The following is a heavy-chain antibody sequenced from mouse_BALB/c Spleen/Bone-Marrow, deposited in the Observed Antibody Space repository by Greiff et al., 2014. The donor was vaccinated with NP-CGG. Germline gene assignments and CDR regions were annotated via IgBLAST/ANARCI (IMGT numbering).Heavy chain of an antibody. CDR1: GYTFTSYW. D-gene: IGHD2-4*01. V-gene: IGHV1S41*01. Sequence: DLVKPGASVKLSCKASGYTFTSYWINWIKQRPGQGLEWIGRFAPGSGNTYYNEMFKGKATLTVDTSSSTAYIQLGSLSSEDSAVYFCARARSTVITTWYFDVWGAGTTVTVSS. CDR3: ARARSTVITTWYFDV. J-gene: IGHJ1*01. CDR2: FAPGSGNT.